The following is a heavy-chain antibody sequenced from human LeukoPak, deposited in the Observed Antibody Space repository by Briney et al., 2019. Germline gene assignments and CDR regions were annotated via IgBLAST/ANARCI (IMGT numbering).Heavy chain of an antibody. CDR2: IYYSGST. CDR3: ARDGLGYAFDI. V-gene: IGHV4-59*01. D-gene: IGHD3/OR15-3a*01. Sequence: SETLSLTCTVSGGSISSYYWSWIRQPPGKGLEWIGYIYYSGSTNYNPSLKSRVTISVDTSKNQFSLKLSSVTAADTAAYYCARDGLGYAFDIWGQGTMVTVSS. J-gene: IGHJ3*02. CDR1: GGSISSYY.